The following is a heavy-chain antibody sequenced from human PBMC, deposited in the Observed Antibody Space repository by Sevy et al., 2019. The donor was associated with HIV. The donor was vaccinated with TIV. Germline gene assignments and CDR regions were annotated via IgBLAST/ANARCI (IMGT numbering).Heavy chain of an antibody. D-gene: IGHD3-10*01. CDR3: ARGFITMVRGATLDY. CDR1: GFTFSSYA. CDR2: ISYDGSNK. V-gene: IGHV3-30-3*01. Sequence: GGSLRRSCAASGFTFSSYAMHWVRQAPGKGLGWGAVISYDGSNKYYADSVKGRFTISRDNSRNTLYLQMNSLRAEDTAVYYCARGFITMVRGATLDYWGQGTLVTVSS. J-gene: IGHJ4*02.